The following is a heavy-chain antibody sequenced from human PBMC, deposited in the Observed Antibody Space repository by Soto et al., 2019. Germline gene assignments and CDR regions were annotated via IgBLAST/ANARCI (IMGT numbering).Heavy chain of an antibody. J-gene: IGHJ3*02. Sequence: GGSLRLSCAASGFTFSDHYMDWVRQAPGKGLEWVGRTRNKANSYTTEYAASVKGRFTISRDDSKNSLYLQMNSLKTEDTAVYYCARTSQWFYDAFDIWGEGTMVTVPS. CDR1: GFTFSDHY. CDR3: ARTSQWFYDAFDI. V-gene: IGHV3-72*01. CDR2: TRNKANSYTT. D-gene: IGHD3-22*01.